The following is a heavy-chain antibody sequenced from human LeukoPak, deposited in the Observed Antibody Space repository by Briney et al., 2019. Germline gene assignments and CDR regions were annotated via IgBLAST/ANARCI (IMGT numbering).Heavy chain of an antibody. D-gene: IGHD3-22*01. CDR1: GGSISSYY. CDR2: IYTSGIT. V-gene: IGHV4-4*07. J-gene: IGHJ4*02. CDR3: ARANSYDRSGHYYEFGY. Sequence: PSETLSLTCTVSGGSISSYYWSWIRQPAGKGLEWIGRIYTSGITNYNPYLKSRVTMSVDTSKNQFSLKLTSVTAADTAVYYYARANSYDRSGHYYEFGYWGQGNLVTVSS.